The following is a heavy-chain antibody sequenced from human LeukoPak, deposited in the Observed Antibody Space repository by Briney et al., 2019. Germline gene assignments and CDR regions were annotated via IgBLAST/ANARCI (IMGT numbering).Heavy chain of an antibody. CDR3: ARDQYGDPPDYYYGMDV. V-gene: IGHV3-7*01. D-gene: IGHD4-17*01. CDR1: GFTFSSYW. J-gene: IGHJ6*02. CDR2: IKQDGSEK. Sequence: VGSLRLSCAASGFTFSSYWMSWVRQAPGKGLEWVANIKQDGSEKYYVDSVKGRFTISRDNAKNSLYLQMNSLRAEDTAVYYCARDQYGDPPDYYYGMDVWGQGTTVTVSS.